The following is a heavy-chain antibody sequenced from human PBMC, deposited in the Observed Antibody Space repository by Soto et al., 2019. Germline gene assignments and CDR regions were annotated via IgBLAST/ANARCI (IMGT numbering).Heavy chain of an antibody. J-gene: IGHJ4*02. D-gene: IGHD3-22*01. CDR1: GGYFSGYC. Sequence: TSVTRSHTTGVEGGYFSGYCWSLISQPPGKGLEWIGEINHSGSTNYNPSLKSRVTISVDTSKNQFSLKLSSVTAADTAVYYCARGAYYDSSGYFGYWGQGTLVTVSS. V-gene: IGHV4-34*01. CDR2: INHSGST. CDR3: ARGAYYDSSGYFGY.